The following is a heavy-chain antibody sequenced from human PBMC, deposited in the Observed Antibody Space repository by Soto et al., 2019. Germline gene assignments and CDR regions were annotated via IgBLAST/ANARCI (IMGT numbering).Heavy chain of an antibody. CDR2: ISYDGSNK. J-gene: IGHJ4*02. D-gene: IGHD6-6*01. V-gene: IGHV3-30*18. CDR3: AKGSDSSSSIDY. CDR1: GFTLSSYG. Sequence: QVQLVESGGGVVQPGRSLRLSCAASGFTLSSYGMHWVRQAPGKGLEWVAVISYDGSNKYYADSVKGRFTISRDNSKNTLYLQMNSLRAEDTAVYYCAKGSDSSSSIDYWGQGTLVTVSS.